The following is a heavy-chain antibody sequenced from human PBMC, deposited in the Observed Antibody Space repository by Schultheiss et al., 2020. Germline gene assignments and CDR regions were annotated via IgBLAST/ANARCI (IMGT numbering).Heavy chain of an antibody. CDR2: ISSSGRSI. CDR1: GFTFSDYY. CDR3: ARDPYGDYVFDY. V-gene: IGHV3-11*01. J-gene: IGHJ4*02. Sequence: GGSLRLSCAASGFTFSDYYMSWIRQAPGKGLEWVSYISSSGRSIYYADSVKGRFTISRDNSKNTLYLQMNSLKTEDTAVYYCARDPYGDYVFDYWGQGTLVTVSS. D-gene: IGHD4-17*01.